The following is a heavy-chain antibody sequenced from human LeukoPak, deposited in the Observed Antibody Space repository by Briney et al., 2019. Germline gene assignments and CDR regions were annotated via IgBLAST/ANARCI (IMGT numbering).Heavy chain of an antibody. Sequence: SLXXSXAASGFTXSSNYMTWVRQAPGKGLEWVSGISGSGDSTYYADSVKGRFTISRDNSKNTLYLQMNSLRAEDTAVYYCARRSGIAVAGAFDYWGQGTLVTVSS. J-gene: IGHJ4*02. CDR2: ISGSGDST. CDR3: ARRSGIAVAGAFDY. V-gene: IGHV3-23*01. D-gene: IGHD6-19*01. CDR1: GFTXSSNY.